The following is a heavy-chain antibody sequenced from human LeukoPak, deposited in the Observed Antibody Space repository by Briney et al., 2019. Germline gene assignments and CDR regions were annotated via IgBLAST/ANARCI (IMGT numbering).Heavy chain of an antibody. D-gene: IGHD4-17*01. Sequence: SGTLSLTCAVSGGSISSTNWWSWVRQPPGKGLEWIGEIYHSGSTNYNPSLKSRVTISVDKSKNQFSLKLSSVTAADTAVYYCARGYDYGDYHSLIYYWGQGTLVTVSS. CDR1: GGSISSTNW. CDR3: ARGYDYGDYHSLIYY. J-gene: IGHJ4*02. CDR2: IYHSGST. V-gene: IGHV4-4*02.